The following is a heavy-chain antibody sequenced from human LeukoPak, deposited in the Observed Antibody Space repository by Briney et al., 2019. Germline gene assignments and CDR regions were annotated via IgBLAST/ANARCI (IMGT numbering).Heavy chain of an antibody. J-gene: IGHJ3*02. D-gene: IGHD1-14*01. CDR2: INPSGGST. Sequence: ASVKVSCKASGDTFTSYYMHWVRQAPGQGLEWMGIINPSGGSTSYAQKFQGRVTMTRDTSTSTVYMELSSLRSEDTAVYYCGAELRVRGAFDIWGQGTMVTVSS. CDR3: GAELRVRGAFDI. CDR1: GDTFTSYY. V-gene: IGHV1-46*01.